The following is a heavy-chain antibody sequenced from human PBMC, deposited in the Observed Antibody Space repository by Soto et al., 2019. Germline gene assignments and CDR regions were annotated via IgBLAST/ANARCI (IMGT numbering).Heavy chain of an antibody. CDR2: TYYRSKWYN. Sequence: PSQTLSLTCAISGDSVSRNSAAWNWIRQSPSRGLEWLGRTYYRSKWYNDYAVSVKSRITINPDTSKNQFSLQLNSVTPEDTAVYYCARDFYGSGRDGKKYYYYGMDVWGQGTTVTVSS. CDR3: ARDFYGSGRDGKKYYYYGMDV. D-gene: IGHD3-10*01. V-gene: IGHV6-1*01. CDR1: GDSVSRNSAA. J-gene: IGHJ6*02.